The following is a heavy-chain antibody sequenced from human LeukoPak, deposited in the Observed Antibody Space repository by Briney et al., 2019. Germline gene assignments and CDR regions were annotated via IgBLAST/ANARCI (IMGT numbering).Heavy chain of an antibody. CDR1: GYTFTGYY. CDR3: ARVLCSSTSCHSSPWFDP. V-gene: IGHV1-2*02. CDR2: INPNSGGT. J-gene: IGHJ5*02. D-gene: IGHD2-2*01. Sequence: ASVKVSCKASGYTFTGYYMHWVRQAPGQGLEWMGWINPNSGGTNYAQKFQGRVTMTRDTSISTAYMELSRLRSEDTAVYYCARVLCSSTSCHSSPWFDPWGQGTLVTVSS.